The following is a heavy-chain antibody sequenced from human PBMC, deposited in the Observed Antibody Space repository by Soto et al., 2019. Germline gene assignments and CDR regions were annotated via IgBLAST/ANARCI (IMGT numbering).Heavy chain of an antibody. D-gene: IGHD2-2*01. V-gene: IGHV1-8*01. CDR1: GYTFTSHD. Sequence: QVLLVQSGAEVKKPGASVKVSCKASGYTFTSHDINWMRQTTGQGLEWMGWMNPNSGHTNYAQNFQGRVTMTRDTSINTAYMELTNLRSEDTAIYYCASDMSTTWGQGTLVTVSS. CDR3: ASDMSTT. J-gene: IGHJ5*02. CDR2: MNPNSGHT.